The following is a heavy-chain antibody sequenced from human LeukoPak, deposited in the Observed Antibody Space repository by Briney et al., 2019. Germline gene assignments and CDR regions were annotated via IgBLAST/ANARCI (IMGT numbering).Heavy chain of an antibody. CDR3: AKDQRRSSWYSKGYYYYYGMDV. CDR1: GFTFSSYA. CDR2: ISASGVDT. Sequence: PGGSLRLSCAASGFTFSSYAMSWVRQAPGKGLEWVSVISASGVDTYHAESVKGRFTISRDNSKNTLYLQMNSLRAEDTAVYYCAKDQRRSSWYSKGYYYYYGMDVWGQGTTVTVSS. V-gene: IGHV3-23*01. J-gene: IGHJ6*02. D-gene: IGHD6-13*01.